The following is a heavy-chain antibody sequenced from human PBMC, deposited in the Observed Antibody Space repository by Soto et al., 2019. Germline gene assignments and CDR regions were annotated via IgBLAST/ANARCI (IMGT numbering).Heavy chain of an antibody. V-gene: IGHV4-34*01. J-gene: IGHJ5*02. CDR2: INHSGST. CDR1: GGSLSGYY. CDR3: ARLVASPRESS. D-gene: IGHD2-15*01. Sequence: SDTLSLTCAVYGGSLSGYYWSWIRQPPGMGLEWIGEINHSGSTNYNPSLKSRVTMSVDTSKNQFSLNLSSVTAADTAVYYCARLVASPRESSWGQGTLVTVSS.